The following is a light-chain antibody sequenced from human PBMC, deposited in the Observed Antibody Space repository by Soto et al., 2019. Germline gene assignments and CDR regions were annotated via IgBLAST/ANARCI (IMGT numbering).Light chain of an antibody. CDR2: GAS. CDR1: KTFSNSY. J-gene: IGKJ5*01. V-gene: IGKV3-20*01. CDR3: QQCGSSST. Sequence: EIVLPQSPGTLSLSPGERATLSCRATKTFSNSYLSWFQQIPGQAPRLLIYGASMRATGIPDRFSGSGSGTDFTLTISRLEPEDFAVYYCQQCGSSSTFGQGTRLEIK.